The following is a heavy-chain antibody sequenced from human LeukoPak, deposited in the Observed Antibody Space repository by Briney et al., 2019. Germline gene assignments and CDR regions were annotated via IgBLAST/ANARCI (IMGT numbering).Heavy chain of an antibody. Sequence: SQTLSLTCTVSGGSISGGGYYWSWIRQHPGKGLEWTGYIYYSGSTYYNPSLKSRVTISVDTSKNQFSLKLSSVTAADTAVYYCARALSGDYVDWYFDLWGRGTLVTVSS. CDR1: GGSISGGGYY. J-gene: IGHJ2*01. CDR2: IYYSGST. D-gene: IGHD4-17*01. V-gene: IGHV4-31*03. CDR3: ARALSGDYVDWYFDL.